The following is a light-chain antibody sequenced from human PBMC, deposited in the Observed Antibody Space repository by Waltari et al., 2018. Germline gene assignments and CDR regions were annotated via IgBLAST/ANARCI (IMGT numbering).Light chain of an antibody. CDR2: GAS. V-gene: IGKV3-20*01. Sequence: IVLTQSPGTLSLSPGERATLSCRASQSVSSSYLAWYQQKPGQAPRLLIYGASSRATGIPDRFSGSWSGTDFTLTISRLEPEDLAVYYCQQYGSSPWTFGQGTKVEIK. CDR1: QSVSSSY. J-gene: IGKJ1*01. CDR3: QQYGSSPWT.